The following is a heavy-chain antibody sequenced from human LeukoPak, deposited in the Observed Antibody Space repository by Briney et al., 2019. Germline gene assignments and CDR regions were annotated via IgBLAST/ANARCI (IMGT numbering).Heavy chain of an antibody. Sequence: GGSLRLSCTTSGFTFADYALTWVRQAPGKGLEWVGFIRSKALGATTEYAASVKDRFTVSRDDSESIAYLQMNSLKSEDTAVYYCSRSSTGSGWKYYFDFWGQGTLVTVSS. J-gene: IGHJ4*02. CDR3: SRSSTGSGWKYYFDF. D-gene: IGHD6-19*01. CDR2: IRSKALGATT. V-gene: IGHV3-49*04. CDR1: GFTFADYA.